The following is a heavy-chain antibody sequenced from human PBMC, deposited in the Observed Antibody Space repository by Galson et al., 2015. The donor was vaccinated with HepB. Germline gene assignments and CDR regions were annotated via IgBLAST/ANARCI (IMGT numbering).Heavy chain of an antibody. Sequence: SLRLSCAASGFTLSRYWMHRVRQGPGKGLVWVSRINSDGGSTAYADSVKGRFTISRDNAKNTLYLQMSSLRAEDTAVYYCARDLGGPDYWGQGTLVTVSS. J-gene: IGHJ4*02. D-gene: IGHD3-16*01. CDR1: GFTLSRYW. V-gene: IGHV3-74*03. CDR2: INSDGGST. CDR3: ARDLGGPDY.